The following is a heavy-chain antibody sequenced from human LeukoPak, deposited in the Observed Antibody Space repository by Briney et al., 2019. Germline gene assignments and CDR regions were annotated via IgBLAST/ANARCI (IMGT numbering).Heavy chain of an antibody. CDR2: IYTSGST. CDR3: ARVGSGYYPDAFDV. J-gene: IGHJ3*01. CDR1: GGSISGGSYY. V-gene: IGHV4-61*02. Sequence: SETLSLTCTVSGGSISGGSYYWSWIRQPAGKGLEWIGRIYTSGSTNYNPSLKSRVTISVDTSKNQFSLKLSSVTAADTAVYYCARVGSGYYPDAFDVWGQGTMVTVSS. D-gene: IGHD3-22*01.